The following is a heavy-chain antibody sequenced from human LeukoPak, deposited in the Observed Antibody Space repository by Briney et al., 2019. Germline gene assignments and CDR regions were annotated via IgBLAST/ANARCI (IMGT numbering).Heavy chain of an antibody. D-gene: IGHD2-15*01. CDR1: GGSFSGYY. CDR3: ARVECSGGSCNSHYGMDV. Sequence: SETLSLTCAVDGGSFSGYYWNWIRQPPGKGLEWIGEINHSGSTNYNPSLKSRVTISVDTSKNQFSLKLSSVTAADTAVYYCARVECSGGSCNSHYGMDVWGQGTTVTVSS. V-gene: IGHV4-34*01. CDR2: INHSGST. J-gene: IGHJ6*02.